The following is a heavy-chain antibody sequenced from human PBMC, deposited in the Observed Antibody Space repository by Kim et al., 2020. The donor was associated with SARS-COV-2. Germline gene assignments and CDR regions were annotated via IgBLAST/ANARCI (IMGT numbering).Heavy chain of an antibody. J-gene: IGHJ4*02. Sequence: YADAVKGRFSISRDNAKNSLYLQMNSLGAEDTAVYYCAIDARGGGPVDYWGQGTLVTVSS. V-gene: IGHV3-48*03. CDR3: AIDARGGGPVDY. D-gene: IGHD2-15*01.